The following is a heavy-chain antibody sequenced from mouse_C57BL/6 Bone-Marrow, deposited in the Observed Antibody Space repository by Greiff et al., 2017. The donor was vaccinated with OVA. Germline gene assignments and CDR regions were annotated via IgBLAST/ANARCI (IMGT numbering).Heavy chain of an antibody. CDR2: INPSNGGT. V-gene: IGHV1-53*01. CDR1: GYTFTSYW. D-gene: IGHD1-1*01. J-gene: IGHJ1*03. CDR3: ARDGSSYEYFDV. Sequence: QVQLQQPGTELVKPGASVKLSCTASGYTFTSYWMHWVKQRPGQGLEWIGNINPSNGGTNYNEKFKSKATLTVDKSSSTAYMQLSSLTSEDSAVYYCARDGSSYEYFDVWGTGTTVTVSS.